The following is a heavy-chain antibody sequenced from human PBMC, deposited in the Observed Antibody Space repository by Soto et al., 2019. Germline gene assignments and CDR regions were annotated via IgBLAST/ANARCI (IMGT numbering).Heavy chain of an antibody. Sequence: GESLKISCKGSGYSFSNTWINWVRQMPGKGLEWMGIIYPGNSETRYSPSFQGQVTISADKSINTAYLQWSSLKASDTATYYCAKEAGSDYYGMDVWGQGIMVTLAS. CDR1: GYSFSNTW. CDR3: AKEAGSDYYGMDV. D-gene: IGHD6-19*01. J-gene: IGHJ6*02. V-gene: IGHV5-51*01. CDR2: IYPGNSET.